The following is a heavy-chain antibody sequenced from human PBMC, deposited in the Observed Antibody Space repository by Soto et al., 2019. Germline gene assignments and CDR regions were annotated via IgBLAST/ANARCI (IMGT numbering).Heavy chain of an antibody. CDR3: ARVPIYYYDSSGFWFDP. J-gene: IGHJ5*02. D-gene: IGHD3-22*01. CDR1: GYTFTSYA. Sequence: ASVKVSCKASGYTFTSYAMHWVRQAPGQRLEWMGWINAGNGNTKYSQKFQGRVTITRDTSASTAYMELSSLRSEDTAVYYCARVPIYYYDSSGFWFDPWGQGTLVTVSS. CDR2: INAGNGNT. V-gene: IGHV1-3*01.